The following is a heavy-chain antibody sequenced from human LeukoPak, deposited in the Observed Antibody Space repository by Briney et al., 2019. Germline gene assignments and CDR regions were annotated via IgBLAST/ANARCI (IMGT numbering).Heavy chain of an antibody. D-gene: IGHD3-10*01. V-gene: IGHV3-21*01. CDR3: ARDRGYYGSGSYRPLDY. CDR2: VSSSSSYI. Sequence: GGSLRLSCAASGFTFSSYSMNWVRQAPGKGLEWVSSVSSSSSYIYYADSVKGRFTISRDNAKNSLYLQMNSLRAEDTAVYYRARDRGYYGSGSYRPLDYWGQGTLVTVSS. CDR1: GFTFSSYS. J-gene: IGHJ4*02.